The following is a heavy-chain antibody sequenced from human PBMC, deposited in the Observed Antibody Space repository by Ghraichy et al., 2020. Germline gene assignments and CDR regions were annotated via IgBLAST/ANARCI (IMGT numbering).Heavy chain of an antibody. CDR1: GYSVSSEFY. Sequence: ESLNISCAVSGYSVSSEFYWAWIRQSPGKGLEWIATIHQSGTTHYNPSLKSRVSISMDTSKNYFSLRLSSVTAADTAVYYCARDTFGMDVWGQGTTVTVSS. J-gene: IGHJ6*02. CDR3: ARDTFGMDV. CDR2: IHQSGTT. V-gene: IGHV4-38-2*02.